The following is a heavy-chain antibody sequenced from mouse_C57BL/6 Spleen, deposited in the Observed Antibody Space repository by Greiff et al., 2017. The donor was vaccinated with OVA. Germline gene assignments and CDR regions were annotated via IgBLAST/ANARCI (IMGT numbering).Heavy chain of an antibody. CDR1: GYTFTSYW. CDR3: VGGYPYAMDY. Sequence: QVQLQKSGAELVKPGASVKMSCKASGYTFTSYWITWVKQRPGQGLEWIGDIYPGSGSTNYNEKFKSKATLTVDTSSSTAYMQLSSLTSEDSAVYYCVGGYPYAMDYWGQGTSVTVSS. D-gene: IGHD2-2*01. J-gene: IGHJ4*01. V-gene: IGHV1-55*01. CDR2: IYPGSGST.